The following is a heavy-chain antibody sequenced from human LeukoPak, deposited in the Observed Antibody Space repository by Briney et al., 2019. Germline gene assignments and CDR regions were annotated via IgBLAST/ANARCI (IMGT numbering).Heavy chain of an antibody. Sequence: SETLSLTCTVSGGSISSDDDYWSWIRLHPGKGLEWIGYVFHSGNTHYNPSLESRITISVDTSKNQFSLKLTPVTAADTAVYYCARDGKYNRSPGFDPWGQGTLVTVSS. D-gene: IGHD6-6*01. J-gene: IGHJ5*02. CDR2: VFHSGNT. V-gene: IGHV4-31*03. CDR1: GGSISSDDDY. CDR3: ARDGKYNRSPGFDP.